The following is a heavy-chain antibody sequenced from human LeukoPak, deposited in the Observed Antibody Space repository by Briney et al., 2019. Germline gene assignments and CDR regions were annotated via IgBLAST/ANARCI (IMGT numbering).Heavy chain of an antibody. V-gene: IGHV3-9*03. Sequence: SLKISXAASGFPFDDYAMHWVRQAPEKGREWVSGISWNGLSIAYADSVKGRFTISRDNAKKSLHLQMNSLRVEDMALYYCAKDRGSGGDAFDIWGQGTMVTVSS. CDR3: AKDRGSGGDAFDI. J-gene: IGHJ3*02. D-gene: IGHD3-10*01. CDR1: GFPFDDYA. CDR2: ISWNGLSI.